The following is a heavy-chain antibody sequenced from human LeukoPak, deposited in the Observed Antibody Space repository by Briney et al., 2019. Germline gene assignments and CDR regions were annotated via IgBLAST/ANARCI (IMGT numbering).Heavy chain of an antibody. CDR3: ARGAVFQGNYDY. J-gene: IGHJ4*02. Sequence: GGSLRLSCAASGFSFRTHSMKWVRQAPGKGLEWVSSITSFGSDIYYADSVKGRFTISRDDGKNSLYLQMSTLRAEDTAVYYCARGAVFQGNYDYWGQGTRVTVSS. CDR2: ITSFGSDI. CDR1: GFSFRTHS. V-gene: IGHV3-21*01. D-gene: IGHD3-10*01.